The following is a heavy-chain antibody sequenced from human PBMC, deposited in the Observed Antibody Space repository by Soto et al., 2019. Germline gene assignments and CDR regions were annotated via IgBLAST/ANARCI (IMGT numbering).Heavy chain of an antibody. J-gene: IGHJ4*02. Sequence: SETLSLTCTVSGGSISSGDYYWSWIRQPPGKGLEWIGYIYYSGSTYYNPSLKSRVTISVDTSKNQFSLKLSSVTAADTAVYHCAISSSSSWAGYWGQGTLVTVSS. V-gene: IGHV4-30-4*01. D-gene: IGHD6-6*01. CDR2: IYYSGST. CDR1: GGSISSGDYY. CDR3: AISSSSSWAGY.